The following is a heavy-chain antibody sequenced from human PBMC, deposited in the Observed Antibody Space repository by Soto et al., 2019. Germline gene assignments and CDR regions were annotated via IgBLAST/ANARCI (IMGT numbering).Heavy chain of an antibody. J-gene: IGHJ6*02. V-gene: IGHV3-48*01. CDR3: AKDVHYYYYYGMDV. D-gene: IGHD3-10*02. CDR2: ISSSSNSI. Sequence: GGSLRLSCAASGFTFSSYSMNWVRQAPGKGLEWVSYISSSSNSIYYADSVKGRFTISRDNSKNTLYLQMNSLRAEDTAVYYCAKDVHYYYYYGMDVWGQGTTVTVSS. CDR1: GFTFSSYS.